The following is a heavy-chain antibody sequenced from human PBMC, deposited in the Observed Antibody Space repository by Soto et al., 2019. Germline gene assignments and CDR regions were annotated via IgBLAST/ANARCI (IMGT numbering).Heavy chain of an antibody. D-gene: IGHD6-13*01. J-gene: IGHJ4*02. CDR3: APRAAAAGTIDY. CDR1: GFTFSSYA. V-gene: IGHV3-23*01. Sequence: GGSLRLSCAASGFTFSSYAMSWVRQAPGKGLEWVSAISGSGGSTYYADSVKGRFTISRDNSKDTLYLQMNSLRAEDTAVYYCAPRAAAAGTIDYWGQGNLVTVSS. CDR2: ISGSGGST.